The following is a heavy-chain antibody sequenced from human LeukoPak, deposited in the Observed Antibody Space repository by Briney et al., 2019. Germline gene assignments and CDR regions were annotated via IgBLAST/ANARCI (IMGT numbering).Heavy chain of an antibody. CDR3: ARNAGYGDYVPFDY. J-gene: IGHJ4*02. CDR2: INTNTGNP. D-gene: IGHD4-17*01. V-gene: IGHV7-4-1*02. CDR1: GYTFTSYA. Sequence: ASVKVSCTASGYTFTSYAMNWVRQAPGQGLEWMGWINTNTGNPTYAQGFTGRFVFSLDTSVSTAYLQISSPKAEDTAVYYCARNAGYGDYVPFDYWGQGTLVTVSS.